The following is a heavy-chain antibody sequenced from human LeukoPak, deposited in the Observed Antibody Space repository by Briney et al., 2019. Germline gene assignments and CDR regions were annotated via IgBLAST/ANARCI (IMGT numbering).Heavy chain of an antibody. J-gene: IGHJ5*02. Sequence: GGSLRLSCAASGFTFSSYSMNWVRQAPGKGLEWVSAISGSGGSTYYADSVKGRFTISRDNSKNTLYLQMNSLRAEDTAVYYCAKTSDTFLRSEGGPWGQGTLVTVSS. CDR3: AKTSDTFLRSEGGP. V-gene: IGHV3-23*01. CDR1: GFTFSSYS. D-gene: IGHD3-10*01. CDR2: ISGSGGST.